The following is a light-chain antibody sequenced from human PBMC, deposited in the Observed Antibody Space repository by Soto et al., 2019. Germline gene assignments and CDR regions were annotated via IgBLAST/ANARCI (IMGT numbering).Light chain of an antibody. Sequence: AIRMTQSPSSFSASTGDRVTITCRASQGISSYLAWYQQKPGKAPKLLIYAASTLRSGVPSRFSGSGSGTDFTLTISCLQSEDFATYYCQQYYSYPWTFGQGTKVDIK. V-gene: IGKV1-8*01. J-gene: IGKJ1*01. CDR2: AAS. CDR1: QGISSY. CDR3: QQYYSYPWT.